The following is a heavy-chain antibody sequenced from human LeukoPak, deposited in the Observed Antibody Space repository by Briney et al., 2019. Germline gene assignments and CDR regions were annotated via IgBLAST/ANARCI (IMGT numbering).Heavy chain of an antibody. J-gene: IGHJ4*02. CDR2: ISGSGGST. D-gene: IGHD5-12*01. Sequence: EGSLRLSCAASGFTFSSYAMSWVRQAPGKGLEWVSAISGSGGSTYYADSVKGRFAISRDNSKNTLYLQMNSLRAEDTAVYYCAKDGPGSGYELDYWGQGTLVTVSS. CDR3: AKDGPGSGYELDY. CDR1: GFTFSSYA. V-gene: IGHV3-23*01.